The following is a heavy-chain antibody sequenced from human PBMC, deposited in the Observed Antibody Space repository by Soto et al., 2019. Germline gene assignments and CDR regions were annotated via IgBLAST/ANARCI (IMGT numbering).Heavy chain of an antibody. D-gene: IGHD3-10*01. CDR1: GFTFSSYG. CDR3: ARDEGLGVNYYYYGMDV. CDR2: IWYDGSNK. Sequence: QVQLVESGGGVVQPGRSLRLSCAASGFTFSSYGMHWVRQAPGKGLEWVAVIWYDGSNKYYADSVKGRFTISRDNSKNTLYLQMNSLRAEDTAVYYWARDEGLGVNYYYYGMDVLGQGPTVTVSS. V-gene: IGHV3-33*01. J-gene: IGHJ6*02.